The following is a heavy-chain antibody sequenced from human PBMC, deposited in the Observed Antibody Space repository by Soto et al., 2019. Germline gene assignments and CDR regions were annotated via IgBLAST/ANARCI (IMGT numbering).Heavy chain of an antibody. Sequence: GESLKISCKGSGYSFTSYWIGWVRQMPGKGLEWMGIIYPGDSDTRYSPSFQGQVTISADKSISTAYLQWSSLKASDTAMYYCARQREDDYVWGSYRPLDYWGQGTLVTVSS. V-gene: IGHV5-51*01. D-gene: IGHD3-16*02. CDR1: GYSFTSYW. CDR2: IYPGDSDT. CDR3: ARQREDDYVWGSYRPLDY. J-gene: IGHJ4*02.